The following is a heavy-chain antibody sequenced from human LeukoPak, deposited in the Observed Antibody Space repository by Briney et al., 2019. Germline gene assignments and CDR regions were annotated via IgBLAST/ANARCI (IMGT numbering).Heavy chain of an antibody. V-gene: IGHV3-53*01. CDR1: GFTVSSNY. J-gene: IGHJ4*02. D-gene: IGHD2-8*01. CDR2: IYDGGST. Sequence: GGSPRLSCAASGFTVSSNYMSWVRQAPGKGLEWVSVIYDGGSTYYADSVKGRFTISRDNSKNTLYLQMNSLRAEDTAVYYCAREAYCSTGVNCASTSRYFDYWGQGTLVTVSS. CDR3: AREAYCSTGVNCASTSRYFDY.